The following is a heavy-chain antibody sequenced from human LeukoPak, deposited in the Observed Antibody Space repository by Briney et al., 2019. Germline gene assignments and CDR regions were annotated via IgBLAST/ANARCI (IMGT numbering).Heavy chain of an antibody. CDR3: ASSFCGGDCSYYYYYYMDV. V-gene: IGHV4-39*07. J-gene: IGHJ6*03. Sequence: SETLSLTCTVSGGSISSSSYYWGWIRQPPGKGLEWIGSIYYSGSTYYNPSLKSRVTISVDTSKNQFSLKLSSVTAADTAVYYCASSFCGGDCSYYYYYYMDVWGKGTTVTVSS. CDR1: GGSISSSSYY. CDR2: IYYSGST. D-gene: IGHD2-21*02.